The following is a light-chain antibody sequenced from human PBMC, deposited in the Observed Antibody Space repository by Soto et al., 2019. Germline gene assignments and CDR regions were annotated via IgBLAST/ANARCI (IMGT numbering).Light chain of an antibody. V-gene: IGLV2-18*02. CDR3: SSYTSSNTYV. Sequence: QSALTQPPSVSGSPGQSVTISCTGTSSDVGSYSRVSWYQQPPGTAPKLMIYEVSNRPSGVPGRFSGSKSGNTASLTISGLQPEDEADYYCSSYTSSNTYVFGTGTKLTVL. CDR1: SSDVGSYSR. J-gene: IGLJ1*01. CDR2: EVS.